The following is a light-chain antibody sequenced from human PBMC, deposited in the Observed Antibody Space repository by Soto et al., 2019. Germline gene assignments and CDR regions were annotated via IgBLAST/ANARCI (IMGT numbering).Light chain of an antibody. Sequence: AIQMTQSPSSLSASVGDRVAITCRASQGIKKDLGWYQQKPGKAPNLLIYASSTLQSGVPSRFSGSGSGTDFTLTITSLQPEDFATYFCQQDYSYPLTFGGGTKVELK. J-gene: IGKJ4*01. CDR1: QGIKKD. CDR2: ASS. V-gene: IGKV1-6*01. CDR3: QQDYSYPLT.